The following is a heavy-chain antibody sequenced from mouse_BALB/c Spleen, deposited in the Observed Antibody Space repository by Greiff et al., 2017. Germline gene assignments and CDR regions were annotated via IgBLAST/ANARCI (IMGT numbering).Heavy chain of an antibody. D-gene: IGHD2-1*01. J-gene: IGHJ4*01. CDR3: ARGGIYYGNYDAMDY. Sequence: EVKVVESGGGLVKPGGSLKLSCAASGFTFSDYYMYWVRQTPEKRLEWVATISDGGSYTYYPDSVKGRFTISRDNAKNNLYLQMSSLKSEDTAMYYCARGGIYYGNYDAMDYWGQGTSVTVSS. V-gene: IGHV5-4*02. CDR2: ISDGGSYT. CDR1: GFTFSDYY.